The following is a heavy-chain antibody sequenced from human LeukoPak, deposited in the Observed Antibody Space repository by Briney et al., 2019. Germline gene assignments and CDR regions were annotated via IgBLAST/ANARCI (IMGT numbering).Heavy chain of an antibody. CDR1: GGSISSSSYY. CDR3: ARHDTIFGVVIDY. CDR2: IYYSGST. Sequence: SETLSLTCTVSGGSISSSSYYWGWIRQPPGKGLEWIGSIYYSGSTYYNPSLKSRVTMSVDTSKNQFSLKLSSVTAADTAVYYCARHDTIFGVVIDYWGQGTLVTVSS. D-gene: IGHD3-3*01. V-gene: IGHV4-39*01. J-gene: IGHJ4*02.